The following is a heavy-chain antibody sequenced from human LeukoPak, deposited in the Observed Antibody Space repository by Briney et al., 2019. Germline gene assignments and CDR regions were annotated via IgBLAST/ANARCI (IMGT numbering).Heavy chain of an antibody. J-gene: IGHJ4*02. D-gene: IGHD6-13*01. CDR2: IHPGDSDT. CDR3: ARLGSYSSSWYLAY. Sequence: GESLKISCKGSGYSFTSYWIGWVRQMPEKGLEWMGIIHPGDSDTRYSPSFQGQVTISADKSISTAYLQWNSLKASDTAMYYCARLGSYSSSWYLAYWGQGTLVTVSS. CDR1: GYSFTSYW. V-gene: IGHV5-51*01.